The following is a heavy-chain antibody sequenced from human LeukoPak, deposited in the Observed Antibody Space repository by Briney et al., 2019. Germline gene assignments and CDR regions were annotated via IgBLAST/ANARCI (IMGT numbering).Heavy chain of an antibody. J-gene: IGHJ4*02. CDR2: IYHSGTI. CDR3: ARHSCSSTSCPFDW. D-gene: IGHD2-2*01. V-gene: IGHV4-59*08. Sequence: PSETLSLTCTVSGGSISGYYWNWIRQSPEKGLEWIGYIYHSGTINYNPSLKARVTMSIDTSKNQFSLKLNSVTAADTAVYSCARHSCSSTSCPFDWWGQGTLVTVSS. CDR1: GGSISGYY.